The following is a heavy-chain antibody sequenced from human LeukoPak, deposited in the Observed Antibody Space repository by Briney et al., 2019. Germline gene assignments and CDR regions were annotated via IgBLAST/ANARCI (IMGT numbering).Heavy chain of an antibody. CDR3: ARDQLLRYFDWFTAGGNYGMDV. CDR2: ISAYNGNT. Sequence: PGESLKISCKASGYTFTSYGISWARQAPGQGLEWMGWISAYNGNTNYAQKLQGRVTMTTDTSTSTAYMELRSLRSDDTAVYYCARDQLLRYFDWFTAGGNYGMDVWGQGTTVTVSS. CDR1: GYTFTSYG. V-gene: IGHV1-18*01. D-gene: IGHD3-9*01. J-gene: IGHJ6*02.